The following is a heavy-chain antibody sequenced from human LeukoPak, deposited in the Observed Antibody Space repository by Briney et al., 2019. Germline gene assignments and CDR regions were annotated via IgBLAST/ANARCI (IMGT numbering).Heavy chain of an antibody. V-gene: IGHV1-18*01. CDR2: ISGYNGNT. D-gene: IGHD2-21*02. CDR1: GYTFISYG. J-gene: IGHJ2*01. CDR3: ARGLGVVTAQSEQPKPRYFDL. Sequence: ASVKVSCKASGYTFISYGISWVRQAPGQGLEWMGWISGYNGNTNYAQNLQGRVTMTTDTSTSTAYMELRSLRSDDTAVYYCARGLGVVTAQSEQPKPRYFDLWGRGAQVTVSS.